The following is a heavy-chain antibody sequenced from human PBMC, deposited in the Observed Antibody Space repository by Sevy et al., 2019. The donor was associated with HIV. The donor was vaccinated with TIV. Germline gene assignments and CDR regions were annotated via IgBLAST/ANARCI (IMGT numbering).Heavy chain of an antibody. V-gene: IGHV1-18*01. Sequence: KISCKASGFNLNIYGISWMRQAPGQGLEWLGWSSGDNGNSNDAQKLQGRVTMTTDTSTSTAYMELRSQRSDDTAVYYCARNRGSEGAYCSGVCCAYSNGMDVWGQGTPVTVSS. J-gene: IGHJ6*02. CDR1: GFNLNIYG. D-gene: IGHD2-21*02. CDR3: ARNRGSEGAYCSGVCCAYSNGMDV. CDR2: SSGDNGNS.